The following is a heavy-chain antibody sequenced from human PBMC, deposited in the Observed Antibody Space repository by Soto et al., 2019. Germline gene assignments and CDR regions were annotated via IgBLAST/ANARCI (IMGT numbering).Heavy chain of an antibody. J-gene: IGHJ3*02. CDR3: ARAGRYSSGWYSRGNAFDI. Sequence: QVQLQQWGAGLLKPSETLSLTCAVYGGSFSGYYWSWIRQPPGKGLEWIGEINHSGSTNYNPSLKSRVTISVDTSKNQFSLKLSSVTAADTAVYYCARAGRYSSGWYSRGNAFDIWGQGTMVTVSS. V-gene: IGHV4-34*01. CDR1: GGSFSGYY. D-gene: IGHD6-19*01. CDR2: INHSGST.